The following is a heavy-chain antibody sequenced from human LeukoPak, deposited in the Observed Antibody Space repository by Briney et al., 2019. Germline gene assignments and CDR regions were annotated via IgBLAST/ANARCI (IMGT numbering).Heavy chain of an antibody. CDR2: ISWNSGSI. J-gene: IGHJ4*02. CDR3: AKELGYCSSTSCYDYFDY. V-gene: IGHV3-9*01. D-gene: IGHD2-2*01. Sequence: PGGSLRLSCAASGFTFDDYAMHWVRQAPGKGLEWVSGISWNSGSIGYADSVKGRFTIFRDNAKNSLYLQMNSLRAEDTALYYCAKELGYCSSTSCYDYFDYWGQGTLVTVSS. CDR1: GFTFDDYA.